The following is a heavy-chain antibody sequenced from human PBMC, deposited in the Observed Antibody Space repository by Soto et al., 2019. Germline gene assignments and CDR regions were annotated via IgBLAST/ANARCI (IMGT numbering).Heavy chain of an antibody. Sequence: QVQLLQSGAEVKKPGASVKVSCKASGYKFTTYGITWVRQAPGQGLEWLGGISTYNGNTDYAQNLQDRVTMTTETSTSTAYLEVGSLTSDDTAVYFCARGLGTNGLDVWGQGTTVTVSS. CDR2: ISTYNGNT. V-gene: IGHV1-18*04. CDR3: ARGLGTNGLDV. J-gene: IGHJ6*02. D-gene: IGHD7-27*01. CDR1: GYKFTTYG.